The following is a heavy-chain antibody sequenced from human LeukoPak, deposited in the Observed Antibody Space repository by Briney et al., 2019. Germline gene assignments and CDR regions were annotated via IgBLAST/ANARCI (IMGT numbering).Heavy chain of an antibody. J-gene: IGHJ4*02. CDR2: TYYRYKWNN. Sequence: SQTLSLTCAISGDSFSSNSAACNWIRQSPSRGLEWLGRTYYRYKWNNDYAVSVKSRITITPDTSKNKFYLQLNSVTPEDTAVYYCARVRCSLAGFDYWGQGTMVTVSS. CDR1: GDSFSSNSAA. D-gene: IGHD6-19*01. V-gene: IGHV6-1*01. CDR3: ARVRCSLAGFDY.